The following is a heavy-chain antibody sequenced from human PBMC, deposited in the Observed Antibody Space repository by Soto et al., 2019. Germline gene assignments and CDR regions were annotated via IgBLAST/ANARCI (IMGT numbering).Heavy chain of an antibody. Sequence: QEQLVQSGPEVKKPGSSVKVSCKDSGGLFSSFVISWVRQAPGQGLEWLGGIIPVFGTTNYAEKFQGRVTITADESTNTAYMELSGLTSGDTAMYYCGRGGGPYVWFNEFWGQGTLVTVSS. J-gene: IGHJ4*02. CDR3: GRGGGPYVWFNEF. CDR2: IIPVFGTT. CDR1: GGLFSSFV. V-gene: IGHV1-69*01. D-gene: IGHD3-16*01.